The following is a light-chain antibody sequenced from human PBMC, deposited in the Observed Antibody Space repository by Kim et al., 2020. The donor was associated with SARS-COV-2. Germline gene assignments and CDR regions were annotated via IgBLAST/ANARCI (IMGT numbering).Light chain of an antibody. CDR3: CSYAGNYTFV. CDR2: GVS. Sequence: GQAVTISCTGTRNDVGGYNYVSWYQQHPDKAPKVMTYGVSKRPSGVPDRFSGSKSGNTASLTISGLQAEDEADYYCCSYAGNYTFVFGTGTKVTVL. V-gene: IGLV2-11*03. CDR1: RNDVGGYNY. J-gene: IGLJ1*01.